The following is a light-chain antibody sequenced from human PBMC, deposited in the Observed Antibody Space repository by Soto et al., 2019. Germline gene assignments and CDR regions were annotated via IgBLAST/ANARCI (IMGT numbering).Light chain of an antibody. J-gene: IGKJ2*01. Sequence: IVLTQSPGTLSLSPGERATLSCRASQNVTNNYLAWYQQKPGQAPRLLIYLISSRATGIPDRFSGSGSGTDFTLTISRLEPEDFAVYYCQQYSNSLYTFGQGTKLEIK. CDR3: QQYSNSLYT. CDR2: LIS. V-gene: IGKV3-20*01. CDR1: QNVTNNY.